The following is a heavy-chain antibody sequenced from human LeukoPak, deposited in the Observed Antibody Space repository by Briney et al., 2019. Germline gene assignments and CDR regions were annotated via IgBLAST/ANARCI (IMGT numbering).Heavy chain of an antibody. CDR2: FDPEDGET. D-gene: IGHD6-6*01. CDR3: ATLSGSSSSPYYYYYMDV. J-gene: IGHJ6*03. CDR1: GYTLTELS. V-gene: IGHV1-24*01. Sequence: ASVKVSCKVSGYTLTELSMHWVRQAPGKGLEWMGGFDPEDGETIYAQKFQGRVTMTEDTSTDTAYMELSSLRSEDTAVYYCATLSGSSSSPYYYYYMDVWGKETTVTVSS.